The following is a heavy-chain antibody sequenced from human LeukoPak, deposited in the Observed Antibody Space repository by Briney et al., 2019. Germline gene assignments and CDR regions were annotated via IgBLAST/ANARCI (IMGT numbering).Heavy chain of an antibody. D-gene: IGHD3-10*01. Sequence: PSETLSLTCTVSGGSISSYYWTWIRQPPGKGLEWIGEINHSGNTNYHPSLKSRITMSLDTSKNHFSLNLSSVTAADTAVYYCASPGGDAYFYGSGSHPRDYWGQGTLVTVSS. CDR2: INHSGNT. CDR1: GGSISSYY. J-gene: IGHJ4*02. CDR3: ASPGGDAYFYGSGSHPRDY. V-gene: IGHV4-34*01.